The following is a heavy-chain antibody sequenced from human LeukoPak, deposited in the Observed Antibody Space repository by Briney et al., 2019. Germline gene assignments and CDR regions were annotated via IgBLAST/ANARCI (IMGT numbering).Heavy chain of an antibody. CDR2: ISGSGGST. CDR1: GFTFSSYA. J-gene: IGHJ4*02. V-gene: IGHV3-23*01. D-gene: IGHD1-1*01. Sequence: GGSLRLSCAASGFTFSSYAMSWVRQAPGKGLEWVSAISGSGGSTYYADSVKGRFTISRDNSKNTLYLQMNSLRAEDTAVYYCAKDRPYNWNARGVGYYFDYWGQGTLVIVSS. CDR3: AKDRPYNWNARGVGYYFDY.